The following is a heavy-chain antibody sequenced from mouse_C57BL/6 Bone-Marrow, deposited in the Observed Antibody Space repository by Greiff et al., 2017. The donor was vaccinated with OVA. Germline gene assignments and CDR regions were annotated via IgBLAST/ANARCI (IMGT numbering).Heavy chain of an antibody. CDR1: GYTFTSYT. Sequence: QVQLQQSGAELARPGASVKMSCKASGYTFTSYTMHWVKQRPGQGLEWIGYINPSSGYTKYNQKFKDKANLTEDKSSSTAYMQLSSLTSEDSAVYYCARKGSRYFDVWGTGTTVTVSS. CDR2: INPSSGYT. J-gene: IGHJ1*03. CDR3: ARKGSRYFDV. V-gene: IGHV1-4*01. D-gene: IGHD1-1*02.